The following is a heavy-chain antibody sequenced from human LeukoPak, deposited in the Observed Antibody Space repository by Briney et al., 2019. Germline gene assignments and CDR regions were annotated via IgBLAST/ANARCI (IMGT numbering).Heavy chain of an antibody. J-gene: IGHJ4*02. CDR1: GYTFTGYY. D-gene: IGHD5-24*01. Sequence: ASVKVPCKASGYTFTGYYMHWVRQAPGQGLEWMGWISPNSGGTNYAQKFQGRVTMTRDTSISTAYMELSRLRSDDTAVYYCARVDDYGDYWGQGTLVTVSS. V-gene: IGHV1-2*02. CDR2: ISPNSGGT. CDR3: ARVDDYGDY.